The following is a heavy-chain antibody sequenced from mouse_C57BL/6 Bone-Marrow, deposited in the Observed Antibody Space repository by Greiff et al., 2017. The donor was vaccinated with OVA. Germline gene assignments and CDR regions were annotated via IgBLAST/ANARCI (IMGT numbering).Heavy chain of an antibody. CDR3: TSSYSGYEDVDY. Sequence: VQLQQSGAELVRPGASVTLSCKASGYTFTDYEMHWVKQTPVHGLEWIGVIDPETGGTAYNQKFKGKAILTADTSSSTAYLELRSLTSEDSAVYYCTSSYSGYEDVDYGDRGKAPTVSA. CDR2: IDPETGGT. D-gene: IGHD1-1*01. V-gene: IGHV1-15*01. J-gene: IGHJ2*01. CDR1: GYTFTDYE.